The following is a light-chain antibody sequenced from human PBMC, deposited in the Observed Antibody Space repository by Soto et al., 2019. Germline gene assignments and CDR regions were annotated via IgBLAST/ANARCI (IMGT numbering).Light chain of an antibody. CDR2: EVS. Sequence: QSVLTQPASVSGSPGQSITISCTGTSSDVGSYNLVSWYQQHPGKAPKLMVYEVSKRPSGVSNRFSGSKSGNTASLTISGLQAEDEADYYCCSYAGSNNFDVFGTGTKVT. J-gene: IGLJ1*01. CDR1: SSDVGSYNL. CDR3: CSYAGSNNFDV. V-gene: IGLV2-23*02.